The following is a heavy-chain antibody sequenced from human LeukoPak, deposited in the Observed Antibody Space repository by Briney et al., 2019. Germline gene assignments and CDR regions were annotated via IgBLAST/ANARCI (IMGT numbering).Heavy chain of an antibody. CDR1: GFTFDDYA. CDR3: AKDSGYSYGYRVVVADLLDY. D-gene: IGHD5-18*01. J-gene: IGHJ4*02. CDR2: ISGDGGST. Sequence: GGSLRLSCAASGFTFDDYAMHWVRQAPGKGLEWVSLISGDGGSTYYADSVKGRFTISGDNSKNSLYLQMNSLRTEDTALYYCAKDSGYSYGYRVVVADLLDYWGQGTLVTVSS. V-gene: IGHV3-43*02.